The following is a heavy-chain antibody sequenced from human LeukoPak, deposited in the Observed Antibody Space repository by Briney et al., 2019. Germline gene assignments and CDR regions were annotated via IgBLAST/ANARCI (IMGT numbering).Heavy chain of an antibody. V-gene: IGHV1-69*06. Sequence: SVKVSCTASGGTFSSYAISWVRQAPGQGLEWMGGIIPIFGTANYAQTFQGRVTITADKSTSTAYMELSSLRSGDTAVYYCARDPTYYYGSGSYFTGDYWGQGTLVTVSS. CDR1: GGTFSSYA. CDR3: ARDPTYYYGSGSYFTGDY. J-gene: IGHJ4*02. CDR2: IIPIFGTA. D-gene: IGHD3-10*01.